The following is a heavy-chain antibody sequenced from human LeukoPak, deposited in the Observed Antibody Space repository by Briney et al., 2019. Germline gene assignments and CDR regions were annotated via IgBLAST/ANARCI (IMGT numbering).Heavy chain of an antibody. CDR2: IYYSGST. V-gene: IGHV4-39*07. J-gene: IGHJ4*02. Sequence: SETLSLTCTVSGGSISSSSYYWGWIRQPPGKGLEWIGSIYYSGSTYYNPSLKSRVTISVDTSKNQFSLKLNSVTAADTAVYYCARVSGYDWESFYDYWGQGTLVTVSS. CDR3: ARVSGYDWESFYDY. CDR1: GGSISSSSYY. D-gene: IGHD5-12*01.